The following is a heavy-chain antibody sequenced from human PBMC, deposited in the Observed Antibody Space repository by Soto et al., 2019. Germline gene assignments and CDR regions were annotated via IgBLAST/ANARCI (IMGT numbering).Heavy chain of an antibody. D-gene: IGHD3-16*01. J-gene: IGHJ4*02. CDR1: GFTFRSYV. Sequence: QVQLVESGGGVVQPGTSLRLSCVGSGFTFRSYVIHWVRQAPGKGLEWVALTSYDGSTNFYGDSVKGRFTISRDNSRNTVDLKMDSRRLEDTALYYCARWGTTGGLDVWGQGTLVSVSS. V-gene: IGHV3-33*05. CDR2: TSYDGSTN. CDR3: ARWGTTGGLDV.